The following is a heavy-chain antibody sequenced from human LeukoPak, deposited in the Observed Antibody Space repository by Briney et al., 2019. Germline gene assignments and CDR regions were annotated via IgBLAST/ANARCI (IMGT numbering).Heavy chain of an antibody. V-gene: IGHV3-74*01. CDR2: INFDGSST. CDR3: ARANNFDY. CDR1: GFILSSYW. J-gene: IGHJ4*02. Sequence: GGSLRLSCAASGFILSSYWLHWVRQVPGKGLVWVSRINFDGSSTNYADSVKGRFTISRDNAKNTLCLQMNSLRVEDTAVYYCARANNFDYWGQGTLVTVSS. D-gene: IGHD4/OR15-4a*01.